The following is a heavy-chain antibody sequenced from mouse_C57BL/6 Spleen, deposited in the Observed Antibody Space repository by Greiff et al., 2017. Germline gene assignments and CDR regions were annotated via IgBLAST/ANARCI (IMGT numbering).Heavy chain of an antibody. Sequence: VQLQQSGAELVKPGASVKISCKASGYAFSSYWMNWVKQRPGKGLEWIGQIYPGDGDTNYNGKFKGKATLTADKSSSTAYMQLSSLTSEDAAVYFCARRQLTGGDYYAMDYWGQGTSVTVSS. J-gene: IGHJ4*01. CDR3: ARRQLTGGDYYAMDY. CDR2: IYPGDGDT. CDR1: GYAFSSYW. D-gene: IGHD4-1*01. V-gene: IGHV1-80*01.